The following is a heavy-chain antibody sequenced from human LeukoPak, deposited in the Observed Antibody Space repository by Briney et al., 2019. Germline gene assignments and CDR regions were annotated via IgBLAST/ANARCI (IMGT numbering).Heavy chain of an antibody. CDR3: AKDRKLTPLDAFDI. CDR1: GFTFSSYT. D-gene: IGHD1-14*01. CDR2: ISGSGGST. Sequence: GGSLSLSSAASGFTFSSYTMSWVRQAPGKGLEWVSAISGSGGSTYYADSVKGRFTISKDNSKNTLYLHMNSLRAEDTAVYYCAKDRKLTPLDAFDIWGQGTMVTVSS. V-gene: IGHV3-23*01. J-gene: IGHJ3*02.